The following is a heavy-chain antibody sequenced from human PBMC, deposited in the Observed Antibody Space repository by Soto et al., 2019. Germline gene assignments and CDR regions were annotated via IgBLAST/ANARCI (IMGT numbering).Heavy chain of an antibody. D-gene: IGHD3-22*01. CDR1: GFTFSIYA. Sequence: GGSLRLSCAASGFTFSIYAMSGVRQAPGKGLEWVSAISGSGGSTYYADSVKGRFTISRDNSKNTLYLQMNSLRAEDTAVYYCAKDLEYYDSSGYLDYWGQGTLVTVSS. V-gene: IGHV3-23*01. CDR3: AKDLEYYDSSGYLDY. CDR2: ISGSGGST. J-gene: IGHJ4*02.